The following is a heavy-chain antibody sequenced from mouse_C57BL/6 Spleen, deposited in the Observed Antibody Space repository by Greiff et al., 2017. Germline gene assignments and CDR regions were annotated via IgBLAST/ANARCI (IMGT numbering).Heavy chain of an antibody. CDR2: ISYDGSN. Sequence: DVQLQESGPGLVKPSQSLSLTCSVTGYSITSGYYWNWIRQFPGNKLEWMGYISYDGSNNYNPSLKNRISITRDTSKNQFFLKLNSVTTEDTATYYCARESDYDGAMDYWGQGTSVTVSS. V-gene: IGHV3-6*01. J-gene: IGHJ4*01. CDR1: GYSITSGYY. CDR3: ARESDYDGAMDY. D-gene: IGHD2-4*01.